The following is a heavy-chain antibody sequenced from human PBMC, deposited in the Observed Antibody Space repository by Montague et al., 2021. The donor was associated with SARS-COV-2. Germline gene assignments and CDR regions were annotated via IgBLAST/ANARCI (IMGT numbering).Heavy chain of an antibody. D-gene: IGHD3-10*01. CDR1: GFTFSSYD. V-gene: IGHV3-33*08. J-gene: IGHJ6*02. Sequence: SLRLSCAASGFTFSSYDMHWVRQAQGKGLEWVAVIWYDGSNQYYGDSVKGRFTISRDNSKNTLYLQMNSLRAEDTAVYYCAREYSAPRWFGEYNRYGMDVWGQGTTVTVSS. CDR2: IWYDGSNQ. CDR3: AREYSAPRWFGEYNRYGMDV.